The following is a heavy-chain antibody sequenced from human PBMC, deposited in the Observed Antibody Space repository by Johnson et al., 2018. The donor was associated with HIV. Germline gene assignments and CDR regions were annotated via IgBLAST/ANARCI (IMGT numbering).Heavy chain of an antibody. CDR3: ARGMYYNFWSGYGIRWDAFDI. CDR1: GFTFSDYY. Sequence: QVQLVESGGGLVKPGGSLRLSCVGSGFTFSDYYMSWVRQAPGKGLEWIAYISGGSAGTFYADSVKGRFTISREDAKNSLYLQMNSLSAGDTAVYYCARGMYYNFWSGYGIRWDAFDIWGQGTMVTVSS. J-gene: IGHJ3*02. V-gene: IGHV3-11*06. CDR2: ISGGSAGT. D-gene: IGHD3-3*01.